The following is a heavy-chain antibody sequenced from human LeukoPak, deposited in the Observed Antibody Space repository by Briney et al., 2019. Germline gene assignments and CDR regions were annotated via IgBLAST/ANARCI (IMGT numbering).Heavy chain of an antibody. CDR1: GYTFTSYY. CDR3: ARAVNYDSSGYDYCFDY. CDR2: INPSGGST. V-gene: IGHV1-46*01. D-gene: IGHD3-22*01. J-gene: IGHJ4*02. Sequence: GASVKVSCKASGYTFTSYYMHWVRQAPGQGLEWMGIINPSGGSTSYAQKFQGRVTMTRDMSTSTVYMELSSLRSEDTAVYYCARAVNYDSSGYDYCFDYWGQGTLVTVSS.